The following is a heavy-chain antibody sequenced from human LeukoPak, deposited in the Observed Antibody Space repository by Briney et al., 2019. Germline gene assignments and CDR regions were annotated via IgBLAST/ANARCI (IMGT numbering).Heavy chain of an antibody. CDR1: GFTFSSYS. V-gene: IGHV3-21*01. D-gene: IGHD4-23*01. CDR3: ARGHISPVGKNY. J-gene: IGHJ4*02. Sequence: PGGSLRLSCAASGFTFSSYSMNWVRQAPGKGLEWVSSISSSSSYIYYADSVKGRFTISRDNAKNSLYLQMNSLRAEDTAAYYCARGHISPVGKNYWGRRTLVTVSS. CDR2: ISSSSSYI.